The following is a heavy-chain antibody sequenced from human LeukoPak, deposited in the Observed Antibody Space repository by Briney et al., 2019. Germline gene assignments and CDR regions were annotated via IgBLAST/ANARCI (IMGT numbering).Heavy chain of an antibody. CDR3: ARESGSYRFYWYFDL. CDR1: GLTFYTYA. D-gene: IGHD1-26*01. Sequence: PGGSLRLSCAVSGLTFYTYAMSWVRQAPGKGLEWVSAISGRDGRTYYADSVKGRFTISRDNFKNTLYLQMNSLRAEDTAVYYCARESGSYRFYWYFDLWGRGTLVTVSS. J-gene: IGHJ2*01. V-gene: IGHV3-23*01. CDR2: ISGRDGRT.